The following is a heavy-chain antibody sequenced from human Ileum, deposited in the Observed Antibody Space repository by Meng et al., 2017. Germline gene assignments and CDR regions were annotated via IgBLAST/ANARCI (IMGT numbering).Heavy chain of an antibody. CDR1: GYTFRNYP. D-gene: IGHD1-1*01. J-gene: IGHJ4*02. Sequence: VQLVQYGAGRKAVGASVKVSCTASGYTFRNYPLHWVRQAPGQRPEWMGWINAGNGNIKISQKFQGRITITSDTSATAYMELSSLRSEDTAVYCCARENDNWNYFDYWGQGSLVTVSS. CDR3: ARENDNWNYFDY. CDR2: INAGNGNI. V-gene: IGHV1-3*01.